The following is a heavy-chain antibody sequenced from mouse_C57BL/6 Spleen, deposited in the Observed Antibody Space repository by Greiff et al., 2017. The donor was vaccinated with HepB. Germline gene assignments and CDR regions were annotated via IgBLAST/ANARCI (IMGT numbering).Heavy chain of an antibody. CDR2: IDPSDSYT. J-gene: IGHJ4*01. Sequence: QVQLQQSGAELVMPGASVKLSCKASGYTFTSYWMHWVKQRPGQGLEWIGEIDPSDSYTNYNQKFKGKSTLTVDKSSSTAYMQLSSLTSEDSAVYYCARTITTDPYYAMDYWGQGTSVTVSS. D-gene: IGHD1-1*01. V-gene: IGHV1-69*01. CDR3: ARTITTDPYYAMDY. CDR1: GYTFTSYW.